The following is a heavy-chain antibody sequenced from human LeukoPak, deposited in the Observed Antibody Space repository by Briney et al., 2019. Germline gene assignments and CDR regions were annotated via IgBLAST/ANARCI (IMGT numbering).Heavy chain of an antibody. D-gene: IGHD3-22*01. CDR1: GDSVSSNSAA. J-gene: IGHJ4*02. CDR2: TYYRSKWYN. CDR3: ARDPAYYYDSSGYYRLGGYFDY. Sequence: SQTLSLTCAISGDSVSSNSAAWNWIRQSPSRGLEWLGRTYYRSKWYNDYAVSVKSRITINPDTSKNQFSLQLNSVTPEDTAVYYCARDPAYYYDSSGYYRLGGYFDYWGQGTLVTVSS. V-gene: IGHV6-1*01.